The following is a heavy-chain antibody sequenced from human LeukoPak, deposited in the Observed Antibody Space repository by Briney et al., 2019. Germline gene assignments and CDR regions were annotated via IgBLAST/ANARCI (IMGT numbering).Heavy chain of an antibody. CDR1: GGSFSGYY. V-gene: IGHV4-34*01. D-gene: IGHD6-13*01. Sequence: SETLSLTCAVYGGSFSGYYWSWIRQPPGEGLEWIGEINHSGSTNYNPSLKSRVTISVDTSKNQFSLKLSSVTAADTAVYYCARRYSSSWYHGYFDYWGQGTLVTVSS. J-gene: IGHJ4*02. CDR2: INHSGST. CDR3: ARRYSSSWYHGYFDY.